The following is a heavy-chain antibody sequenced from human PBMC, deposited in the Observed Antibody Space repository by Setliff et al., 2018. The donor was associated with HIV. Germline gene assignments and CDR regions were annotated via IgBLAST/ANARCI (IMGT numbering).Heavy chain of an antibody. Sequence: ASVKVSCKASGYTFTGYHMHWVRQAPGQGLEWMGRINPNSGGTNYAQKFQGRVTMTRDTSISTAYMELSRLRSDDTAVYYCARRGYSRPLNYYYYYMDVWGKGTTVTVSS. CDR2: INPNSGGT. CDR1: GYTFTGYH. D-gene: IGHD5-12*01. J-gene: IGHJ6*03. V-gene: IGHV1-2*06. CDR3: ARRGYSRPLNYYYYYMDV.